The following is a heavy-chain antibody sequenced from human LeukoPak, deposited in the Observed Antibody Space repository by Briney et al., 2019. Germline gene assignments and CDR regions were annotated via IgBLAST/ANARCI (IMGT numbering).Heavy chain of an antibody. V-gene: IGHV3-23*01. CDR1: GFTFSSYA. D-gene: IGHD6-13*01. Sequence: GGSLRLSCAASGFTFSSYAMSWVRQAPGKGLEWVSAISGSGGSTYYADSVKGRFTISRVNSKNTLYLQMNSLRAEDTAVYYCAKGGSSWSYYFDYWGQGTLVTVSS. J-gene: IGHJ4*02. CDR2: ISGSGGST. CDR3: AKGGSSWSYYFDY.